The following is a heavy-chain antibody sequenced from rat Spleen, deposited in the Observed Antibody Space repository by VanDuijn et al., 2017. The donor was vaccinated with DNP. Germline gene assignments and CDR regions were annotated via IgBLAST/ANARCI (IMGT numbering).Heavy chain of an antibody. J-gene: IGHJ3*01. V-gene: IGHV5-25*01. CDR2: ISPGGGST. CDR3: ARHYGVFWFAY. Sequence: EVQLVESGGDLVQPGRSLRLSCVASGFTFNDYWMTWIRQAPTKGLEWVASISPGGGSTHYRDSVKGRFTVSRDNAKSSLYLQMDSLRSEDTATYYCARHYGVFWFAYWGQGTLVTVSS. D-gene: IGHD1-11*01. CDR1: GFTFNDYW.